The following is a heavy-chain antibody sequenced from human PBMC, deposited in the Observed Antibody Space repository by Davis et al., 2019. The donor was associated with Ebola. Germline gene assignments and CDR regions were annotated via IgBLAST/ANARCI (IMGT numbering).Heavy chain of an antibody. J-gene: IGHJ4*02. CDR2: IYHSGST. D-gene: IGHD4-17*01. Sequence: MPGGSLRLSCTVSGGSVSSGTNYWSWIRQSPGKGLEWIGYIYHSGSTIYNPSLKSRVTISLDTSKNQFSLKLSSVTAADTALYYCARVLGNGDLLLDYWGQGTLVTVSS. V-gene: IGHV4-61*01. CDR1: GGSVSSGTNY. CDR3: ARVLGNGDLLLDY.